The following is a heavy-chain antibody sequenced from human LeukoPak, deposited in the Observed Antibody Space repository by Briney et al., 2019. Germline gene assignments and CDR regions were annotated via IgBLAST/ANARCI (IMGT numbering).Heavy chain of an antibody. Sequence: ASVKVSCKASGYIFTKYVVLWVRQAPGQRPEWMGWIKAGNGDTKYSQNFQGRLTITRDTSASTVYMELSSLTSEDTALYYCARDDCGDTCYPGGYWGQGTLVTVSS. D-gene: IGHD2-21*01. J-gene: IGHJ4*02. V-gene: IGHV1-3*01. CDR1: GYIFTKYV. CDR3: ARDDCGDTCYPGGY. CDR2: IKAGNGDT.